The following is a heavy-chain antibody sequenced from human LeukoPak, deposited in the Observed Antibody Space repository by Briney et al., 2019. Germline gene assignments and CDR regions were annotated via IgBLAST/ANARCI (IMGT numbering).Heavy chain of an antibody. J-gene: IGHJ4*02. CDR3: ARDREACSSTSCYPGSFDY. CDR1: GFTFSSYS. Sequence: GGSLRLSCAASGFTFSSYSMNWVRQAPGKGLEWVSYISSSSSTIYYADSVKGRFTISRDNAKNSLYLQMNSLRAEDTAVYYCARDREACSSTSCYPGSFDYWGQGTLVTVSS. V-gene: IGHV3-48*04. CDR2: ISSSSSTI. D-gene: IGHD2-2*01.